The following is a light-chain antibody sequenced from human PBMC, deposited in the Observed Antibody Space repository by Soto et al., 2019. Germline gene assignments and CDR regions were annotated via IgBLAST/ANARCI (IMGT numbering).Light chain of an antibody. CDR2: AAS. J-gene: IGKJ3*01. CDR1: QGISKY. CDR3: QQSSTIPLT. Sequence: DIQMTQSPSSLSASVGDRVTITCRASQGISKYLGWYQQKPGKVPKLLIYAASTLQSGVPSRFSGSGSGTDFTLTISSLQPEDFATYYCQQSSTIPLTFGPGTKVDIK. V-gene: IGKV1-27*01.